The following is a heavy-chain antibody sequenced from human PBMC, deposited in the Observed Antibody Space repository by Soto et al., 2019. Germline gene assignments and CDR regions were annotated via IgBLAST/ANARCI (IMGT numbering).Heavy chain of an antibody. CDR1: GYSFTSYW. D-gene: IGHD3-22*01. J-gene: IGHJ4*02. CDR2: IYPGGYDT. CDR3: ASVHYDRFGY. Sequence: LXESLKISCNCSGYSFTSYWIRWVRQMPGKGLEWMGIIYPGGYDTRYSPYFQGQVTISDDKCISTAYLQLSSLKAWDTAMYYRASVHYDRFGYWGQGNLVTVSS. V-gene: IGHV5-51*01.